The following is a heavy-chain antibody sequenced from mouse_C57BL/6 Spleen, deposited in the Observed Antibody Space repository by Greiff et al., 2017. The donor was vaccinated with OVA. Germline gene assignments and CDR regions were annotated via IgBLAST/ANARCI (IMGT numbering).Heavy chain of an antibody. CDR2: IDPSDSYT. V-gene: IGHV1-50*01. J-gene: IGHJ1*03. Sequence: VQLQQSGAELVKPGASVKLSCKASGYTFTSYWMQWVKQRPGQGLEWIGEIDPSDSYTNYNQKFKGKATLTVDTSSSTAYMQLSSLTSEDSAVYYCARRRTGTGYFDVWGTGTTVTVSS. D-gene: IGHD4-1*01. CDR1: GYTFTSYW. CDR3: ARRRTGTGYFDV.